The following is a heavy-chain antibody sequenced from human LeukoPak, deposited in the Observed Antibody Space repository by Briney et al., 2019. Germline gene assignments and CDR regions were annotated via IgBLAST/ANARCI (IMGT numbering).Heavy chain of an antibody. CDR3: AKISSLDY. D-gene: IGHD6-13*01. CDR1: GFTFRSHA. J-gene: IGHJ4*02. V-gene: IGHV3-23*01. CDR2: IYENGGTT. Sequence: GGSLRLSCVGSGFTFRSHAMSWVRQAPEKGLEFVSGIYENGGTTYYADSVKGRFSISRDNSKNTLYLQMNSLRAEDTAVYYCAKISSLDYWGQGTLVTVSS.